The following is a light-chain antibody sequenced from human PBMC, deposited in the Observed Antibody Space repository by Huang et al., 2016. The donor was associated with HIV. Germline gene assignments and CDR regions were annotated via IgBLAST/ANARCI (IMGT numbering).Light chain of an antibody. J-gene: IGKJ5*01. CDR2: AAS. Sequence: QLTQSPSSLSMSVGDRVIITCQASQDIANSLAWYQHKPGRAPKLLISAASTLQSGVPSRVSGGSAGTYFTLISTNLQPDDFASYYCQQLHSYPITFGQGTRLDI. CDR3: QQLHSYPIT. V-gene: IGKV1-9*01. CDR1: QDIANS.